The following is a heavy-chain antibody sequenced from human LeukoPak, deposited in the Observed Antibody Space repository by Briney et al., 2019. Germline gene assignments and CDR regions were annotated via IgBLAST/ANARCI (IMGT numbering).Heavy chain of an antibody. CDR3: ARDLRYYYGSAYYGMDV. J-gene: IGHJ6*04. Sequence: PGASVKVSCKASGYTFTSYAMHWVRQAPGQRREWMGWINAGNGNTKYSQKFQGRVTITRDTSASTAYMELSSLRSEDTAVYYCARDLRYYYGSAYYGMDVWGKGTTVTVSS. CDR2: INAGNGNT. D-gene: IGHD3-10*01. CDR1: GYTFTSYA. V-gene: IGHV1-3*01.